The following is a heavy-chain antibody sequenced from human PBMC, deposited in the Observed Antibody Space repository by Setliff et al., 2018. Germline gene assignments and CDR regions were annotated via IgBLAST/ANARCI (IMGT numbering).Heavy chain of an antibody. CDR1: GYSISSDYY. D-gene: IGHD2-2*01. Sequence: PSETLSLTCAVSGYSISSDYYWGWIRQPPGKGLEWIGSMYHSGSTYYNPSLKSRVTISVDTSKNQFSLKLNYVTAADTAVYYCARALGYCSRTSCYADAFDIWGQGTMGT. CDR3: ARALGYCSRTSCYADAFDI. CDR2: MYHSGST. J-gene: IGHJ3*02. V-gene: IGHV4-38-2*01.